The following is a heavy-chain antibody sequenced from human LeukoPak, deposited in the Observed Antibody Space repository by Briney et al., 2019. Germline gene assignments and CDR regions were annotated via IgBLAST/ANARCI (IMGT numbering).Heavy chain of an antibody. Sequence: ASVKVSCKASGYTFTSYGISWVRQAPGQGLEWMGWISAYNGNTNYAQKLQGRVTMTTDTSTSTAYMELRSLRSDDTAMYYCARDGGIVVVPAANNWFDPWGQGTLVTVSS. CDR3: ARDGGIVVVPAANNWFDP. V-gene: IGHV1-18*01. J-gene: IGHJ5*02. CDR2: ISAYNGNT. CDR1: GYTFTSYG. D-gene: IGHD2-2*01.